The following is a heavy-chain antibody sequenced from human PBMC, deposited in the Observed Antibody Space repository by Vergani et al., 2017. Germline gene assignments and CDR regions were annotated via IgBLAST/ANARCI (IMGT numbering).Heavy chain of an antibody. V-gene: IGHV3-33*08. CDR1: QFTFSNYP. CDR3: ARSGYCAHGVCYMTYYYYMDV. CDR2: IWYDGSKE. J-gene: IGHJ6*03. D-gene: IGHD2-8*01. Sequence: QGQLVESGGGVVQPGRSLRLSCAASQFTFSNYPMYWVRQAPGKGLEWVAFIWYDGSKEYYADSVKGRFTISRDNSKNTLYLQMNNLRAADTAVYYCARSGYCAHGVCYMTYYYYMDVWGKGTAVTVSS.